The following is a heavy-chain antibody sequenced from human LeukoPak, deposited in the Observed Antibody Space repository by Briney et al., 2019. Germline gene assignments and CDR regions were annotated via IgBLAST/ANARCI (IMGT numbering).Heavy chain of an antibody. D-gene: IGHD3-3*01. CDR1: GFTFSSYA. V-gene: IGHV3-23*01. CDR3: AKELHVLRFLEWLPHFDY. CDR2: ISGSGGST. J-gene: IGHJ4*02. Sequence: PGGSLRLSCAASGFTFSSYAMSWVRQAPGKGLEWVSAISGSGGSTYYADSVKGRFTISRDNSKNTLYLQMNSLRAEDTAVYYCAKELHVLRFLEWLPHFDYWGQGTLVTVSS.